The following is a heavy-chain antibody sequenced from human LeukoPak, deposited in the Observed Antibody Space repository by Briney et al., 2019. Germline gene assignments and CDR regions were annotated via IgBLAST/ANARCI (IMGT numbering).Heavy chain of an antibody. V-gene: IGHV1-2*02. Sequence: VASVNVSCKASGYTFTDFYIHWVRQAPGQGLEWMGWINPNSGGTNYAQKFQGRVTMTRDTSISTAYLDLSSLRSDDTAVYYCARGSAVVGGGGPLFDYWGQGTLVAVSS. J-gene: IGHJ4*02. CDR3: ARGSAVVGGGGPLFDY. D-gene: IGHD4-23*01. CDR1: GYTFTDFY. CDR2: INPNSGGT.